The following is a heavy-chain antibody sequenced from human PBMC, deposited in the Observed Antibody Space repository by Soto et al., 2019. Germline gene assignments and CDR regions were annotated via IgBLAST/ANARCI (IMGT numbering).Heavy chain of an antibody. J-gene: IGHJ4*02. D-gene: IGHD3-22*01. CDR1: GFTFDDYA. CDR3: AKGEGSSGYYSLFDY. V-gene: IGHV3-9*01. Sequence: EVQLVESGGGLVQPGRSLRLSFAASGFTFDDYAMHWFRQAPGKGLEGVSGISWNSGSIGYADSVKGRFTISRDNAKNSLYLQMNSLRAEDTALYYCAKGEGSSGYYSLFDYWGQGTLVTVSS. CDR2: ISWNSGSI.